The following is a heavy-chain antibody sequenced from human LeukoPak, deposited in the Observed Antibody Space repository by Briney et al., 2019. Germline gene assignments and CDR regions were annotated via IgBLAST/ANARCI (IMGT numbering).Heavy chain of an antibody. V-gene: IGHV4-4*02. CDR1: GGSISSSNW. CDR3: ARDIRWEGYCSGGSCYGWFDP. D-gene: IGHD2-15*01. CDR2: IYHSGST. Sequence: PSETLSLTCAVSGGSISSSNWWSWVRQPPGKGLEWIGEIYHSGSTNYNPSLKSRVTISVDKSKNQFSLKLSSVTAADTAVYYCARDIRWEGYCSGGSCYGWFDPWGQGTLVTVSS. J-gene: IGHJ5*02.